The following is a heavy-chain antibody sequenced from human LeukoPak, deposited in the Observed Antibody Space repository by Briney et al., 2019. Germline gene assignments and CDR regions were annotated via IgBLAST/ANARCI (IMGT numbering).Heavy chain of an antibody. V-gene: IGHV3-53*01. D-gene: IGHD6-13*01. CDR2: IYSGGTT. CDR1: GGSISSSSYY. J-gene: IGHJ4*02. CDR3: ARGGYSSSWYHFDY. Sequence: PSETLSLTCTVSGGSISSSSYYWGWIRQPPGKGLEWVSVIYSGGTTNYADSVKGRFTISRDNSKNTLFLQMNSLRAEDTAVYYCARGGYSSSWYHFDYWGQGTLVTVSS.